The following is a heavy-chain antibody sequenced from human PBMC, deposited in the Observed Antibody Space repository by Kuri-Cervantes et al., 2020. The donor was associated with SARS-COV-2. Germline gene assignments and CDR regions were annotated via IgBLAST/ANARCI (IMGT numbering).Heavy chain of an antibody. V-gene: IGHV4-61*09. Sequence: SQTLSLTCAVSGVPVTGGSYFWSWIRQPAGKGLEWIGHLDTSGSPTYNPSLKSRVTMSVDTSKNQFSLKLSSVTAADTAVYYCARGNFPPYDFWSGYYTYYFDYWGQGTLVTVSS. CDR1: GVPVTGGSYF. J-gene: IGHJ4*02. CDR2: LDTSGSP. CDR3: ARGNFPPYDFWSGYYTYYFDY. D-gene: IGHD3-3*01.